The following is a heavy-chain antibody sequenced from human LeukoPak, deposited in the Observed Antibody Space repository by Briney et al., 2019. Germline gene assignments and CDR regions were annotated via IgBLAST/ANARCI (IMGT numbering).Heavy chain of an antibody. D-gene: IGHD3-10*01. CDR3: AKNGNSYYGSGSYSDFDY. J-gene: IGHJ4*02. CDR1: RFTFSRHA. Sequence: GGSLRLSCAASRFTFSRHAMSWVRQAPGKGLEWVSAISASGGHTYYTDAVKGRFTISRDNYKNMLYLQLNSLTAEDTAVYFCAKNGNSYYGSGSYSDFDYWGQGTLVTVSS. CDR2: ISASGGHT. V-gene: IGHV3-23*01.